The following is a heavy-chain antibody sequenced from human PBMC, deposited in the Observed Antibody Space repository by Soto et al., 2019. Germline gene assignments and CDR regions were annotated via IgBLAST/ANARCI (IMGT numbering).Heavy chain of an antibody. CDR2: IDPSDSQS. D-gene: IGHD2-15*01. Sequence: GESLKISCKGSGYSFTSNWINWVRQMPGKGLQWMGRIDPSDSQSTYNPSFQGHVTISADKSTSSAYLQWNSLKASDTAMYYCAVGCRGGNCCSYYAMDVCGQGTTVTGS. J-gene: IGHJ6*02. CDR3: AVGCRGGNCCSYYAMDV. CDR1: GYSFTSNW. V-gene: IGHV5-10-1*01.